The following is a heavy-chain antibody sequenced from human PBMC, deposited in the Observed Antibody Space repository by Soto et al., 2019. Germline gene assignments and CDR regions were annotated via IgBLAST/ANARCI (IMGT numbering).Heavy chain of an antibody. D-gene: IGHD6-19*01. CDR1: GFSLSTTGVG. CDR3: ARRLRGTAVAGRGYFDY. V-gene: IGHV2-5*02. J-gene: IGHJ4*02. CDR2: IYWDDDK. Sequence: ITSKESGPTLVKPTQTLTLTCTFSGFSLSTTGVGVGWIRQPPGKALQWLALIYWDDDKRYSPSLKSRVTITKDTSSNQVVLTMTNMDPVDTATYFCARRLRGTAVAGRGYFDYWGQGTLVTVSS.